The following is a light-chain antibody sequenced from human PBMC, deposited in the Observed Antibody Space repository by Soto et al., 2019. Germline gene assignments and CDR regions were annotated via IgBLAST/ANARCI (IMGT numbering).Light chain of an antibody. CDR2: AAS. CDR1: QGISNY. CDR3: QKYNSAPKT. J-gene: IGKJ1*01. Sequence: DMQMTQSTSSLTASVGDRVTITCRASQGISNYLAWYQQKPGEVPKLLIYAASTLHSGVPSRFSGSGSGTDFTLTISSLQPEDVATYYCQKYNSAPKTFGQGTMV. V-gene: IGKV1-27*01.